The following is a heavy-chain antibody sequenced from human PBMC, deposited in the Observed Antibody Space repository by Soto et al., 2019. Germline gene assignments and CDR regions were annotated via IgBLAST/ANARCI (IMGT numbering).Heavy chain of an antibody. CDR3: ARGTNCSGGSCYSLEDYYGMDV. J-gene: IGHJ6*02. CDR1: GGTFSSYA. D-gene: IGHD2-15*01. CDR2: IIPIFGTA. V-gene: IGHV1-69*12. Sequence: QVQLVQSGAEVKKPGSSVKVSCKASGGTFSSYAISWVRQAPGQGLEWMEGIIPIFGTANYAQKFQGRVTITADESTSTAYMELSSLRSEDTAVYYCARGTNCSGGSCYSLEDYYGMDVWGQGTTVTVSS.